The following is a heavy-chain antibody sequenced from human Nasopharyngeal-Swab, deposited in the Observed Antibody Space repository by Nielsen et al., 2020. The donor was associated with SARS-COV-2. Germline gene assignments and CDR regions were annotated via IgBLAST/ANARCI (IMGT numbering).Heavy chain of an antibody. J-gene: IGHJ4*02. Sequence: ASVKVSCKASGGTFSTYGISWVRQAPGQGLEWMGWISAYNGNTNYAQKLQGRVTMTTDTSTSTAYMELRSLRSDDTAVYYCARYSLGFGEKLDYWGQGTLVTVSS. CDR2: ISAYNGNT. CDR1: GGTFSTYG. V-gene: IGHV1-18*01. D-gene: IGHD3-10*01. CDR3: ARYSLGFGEKLDY.